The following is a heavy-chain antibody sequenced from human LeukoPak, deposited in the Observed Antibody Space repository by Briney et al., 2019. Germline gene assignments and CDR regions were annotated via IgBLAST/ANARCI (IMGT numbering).Heavy chain of an antibody. V-gene: IGHV3-11*06. D-gene: IGHD2-2*01. Sequence: GGSLRLSCTASGFSVSSNFMTWIRQAPGKGLEWVSYISSSSTNTNYADSVKGRFTISRDNAKNSLSLQMNSLRAEDTAVYYCARGIPKTYCTSTSCYVNWFDPWGQGTLVIVSS. CDR1: GFSVSSNF. CDR2: ISSSSTNT. J-gene: IGHJ5*02. CDR3: ARGIPKTYCTSTSCYVNWFDP.